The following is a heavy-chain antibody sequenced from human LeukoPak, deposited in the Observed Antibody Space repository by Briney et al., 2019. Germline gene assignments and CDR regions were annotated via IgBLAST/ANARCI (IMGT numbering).Heavy chain of an antibody. J-gene: IGHJ4*02. V-gene: IGHV1-2*02. CDR2: INPNSGGT. CDR1: GYSFTGYY. CDR3: ARDYFLYDTSGYYYLLRY. Sequence: GASVKVSCKASGYSFTGYYMHWVRQAPGQGLEWMGWINPNSGGTGYAQKFQGRVTMTRDTSISTAYMELSRLRSDDTAVYYCARDYFLYDTSGYYYLLRYWGQGTLVTVSS. D-gene: IGHD3-22*01.